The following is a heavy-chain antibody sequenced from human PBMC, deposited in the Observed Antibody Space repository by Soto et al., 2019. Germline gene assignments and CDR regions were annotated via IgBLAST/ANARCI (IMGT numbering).Heavy chain of an antibody. CDR3: ARWVEVPLTYFAP. D-gene: IGHD2-2*01. V-gene: IGHV4-30-2*01. CDR1: GGSISSGGYS. CDR2: IYHSGST. Sequence: SETLSLTCAVSGGSISSGGYSWSWIRQPPGKGLEWIGYIYHSGSTYYNPSLKSRVSISVDTSKNQFPLHLSSVTAADTAVFYCARWVEVPLTYFAPWGKGNRVTVSP. J-gene: IGHJ5*02.